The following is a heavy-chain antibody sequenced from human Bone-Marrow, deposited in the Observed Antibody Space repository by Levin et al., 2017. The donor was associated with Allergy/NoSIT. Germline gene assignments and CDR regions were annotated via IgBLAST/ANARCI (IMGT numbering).Heavy chain of an antibody. CDR3: ARLGNTAMEYNWFDP. CDR2: IYYSGST. J-gene: IGHJ5*02. V-gene: IGHV4-39*01. D-gene: IGHD5-18*01. CDR1: GGSISSSSYY. Sequence: SETLSLTCTVSGGSISSSSYYWGWIRQPPGKGLEWIGSIYYSGSTYYNPSLKSRVTISVDTSKNQFSLKLSSVTAADTAVYYCARLGNTAMEYNWFDPWGQGTLVTVSS.